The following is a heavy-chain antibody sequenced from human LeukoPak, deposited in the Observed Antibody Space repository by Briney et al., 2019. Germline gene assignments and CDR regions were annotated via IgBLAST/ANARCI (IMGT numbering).Heavy chain of an antibody. D-gene: IGHD6-19*01. CDR3: ARDRRTVAGYYFDY. Sequence: PGGSLRLSCAASGFTFSSYWMHWVRQAPGKGLVWVSRINTDGSSTSYADSVKGRFTISRDNAKNTLYLQMNSLRAEDTAVYYCARDRRTVAGYYFDYWGQGTLVTVSS. CDR1: GFTFSSYW. J-gene: IGHJ4*02. V-gene: IGHV3-74*01. CDR2: INTDGSST.